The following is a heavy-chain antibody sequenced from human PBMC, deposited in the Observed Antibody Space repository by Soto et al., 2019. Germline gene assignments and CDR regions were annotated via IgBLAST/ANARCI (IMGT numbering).Heavy chain of an antibody. V-gene: IGHV4-34*01. CDR3: ARGYESSRRYLPLLDY. D-gene: IGHD3-22*01. J-gene: IGHJ4*02. CDR1: SGSFSGYY. CDR2: ISHSGST. Sequence: QVPLQQWGAGLLKPSETLSLRCVVNSGSFSGYYWTWIRQTPGKGLEWIGEISHSGSTNYNTSLMPRVTLSADTSKKQFYLRLSSVTAADTALDFCARGYESSRRYLPLLDYWGQGTLVTVSS.